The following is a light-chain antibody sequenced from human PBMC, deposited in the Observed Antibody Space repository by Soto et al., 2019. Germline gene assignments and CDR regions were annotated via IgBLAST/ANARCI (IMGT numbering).Light chain of an antibody. CDR2: GAS. Sequence: EIVMTQSPATLSVSPGERATLSCRASQSVSSNLAWYQQIPGQAPRLLIYGASTRATGVPARFSGSGSGTEFTLAISSLQSEDIAVYYCQQYNNAYTFGQRTKLEIK. CDR3: QQYNNAYT. CDR1: QSVSSN. J-gene: IGKJ2*01. V-gene: IGKV3-15*01.